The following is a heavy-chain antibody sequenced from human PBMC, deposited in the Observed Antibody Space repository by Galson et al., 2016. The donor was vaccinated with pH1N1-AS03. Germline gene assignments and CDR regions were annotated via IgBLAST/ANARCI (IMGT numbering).Heavy chain of an antibody. Sequence: SETLSLTCTVPGVSITSPTYYWGWIRQPPGKGLEWIGTISYSGSTYYNPSLQSRVVMSVDPSKNQFSLKLNSGTAADTAVYYCARQTWRITTPNWFDPWGQGTLVTVSS. D-gene: IGHD3-16*01. CDR2: ISYSGST. CDR3: ARQTWRITTPNWFDP. V-gene: IGHV4-39*01. CDR1: GVSITSPTYY. J-gene: IGHJ5*02.